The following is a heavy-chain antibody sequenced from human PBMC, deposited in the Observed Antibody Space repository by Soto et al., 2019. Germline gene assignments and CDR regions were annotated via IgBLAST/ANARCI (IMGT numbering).Heavy chain of an antibody. Sequence: SEIQSLTCTVSGGYISSYYWSLIRQPAGKGLEWIGRIYTSGSTNYNPSLKSRVTMSVDTSKNQFSLKLSSVTAADTAVYYCAREVYCSGGSCYLNLGGAVWFDPWGQGTLVTVSS. J-gene: IGHJ5*02. CDR2: IYTSGST. CDR1: GGYISSYY. D-gene: IGHD2-15*01. CDR3: AREVYCSGGSCYLNLGGAVWFDP. V-gene: IGHV4-4*07.